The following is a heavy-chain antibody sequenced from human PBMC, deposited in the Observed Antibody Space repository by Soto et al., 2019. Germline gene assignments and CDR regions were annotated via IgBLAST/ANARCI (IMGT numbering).Heavy chain of an antibody. CDR1: GGTFSSYA. V-gene: IGHV1-69*13. J-gene: IGHJ6*02. CDR3: ARDLIEYYDFWSGQTPVYYYYGMDV. Sequence: WASVKVSCKASGGTFSSYAISWVRQAPGQGLEWMGGIIPIFGTANYAQKFQGRVTITADESTSTAYMELSSLRSEDTAVYYCARDLIEYYDFWSGQTPVYYYYGMDVWGQGTTVTVSS. CDR2: IIPIFGTA. D-gene: IGHD3-3*01.